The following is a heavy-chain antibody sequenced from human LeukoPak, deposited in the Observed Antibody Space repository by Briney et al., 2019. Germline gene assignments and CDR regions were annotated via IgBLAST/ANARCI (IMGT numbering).Heavy chain of an antibody. D-gene: IGHD3-22*01. J-gene: IGHJ4*02. Sequence: GGSLRLSCAASGFTFSSYGMHWVRQAPGKGLEWVAVIRYDGSNKYYADSVKGRFTISRDNSKNTLYLQMNSLRAEDTAVYYCAEVLSKGGGYYLTDYWGQGTLVTVSS. CDR2: IRYDGSNK. CDR3: AEVLSKGGGYYLTDY. V-gene: IGHV3-30*02. CDR1: GFTFSSYG.